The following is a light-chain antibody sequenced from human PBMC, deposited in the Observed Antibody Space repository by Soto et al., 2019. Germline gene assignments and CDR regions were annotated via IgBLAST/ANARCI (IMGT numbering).Light chain of an antibody. CDR2: AAS. CDR3: QQSYSTTRT. V-gene: IGKV1-39*01. CDR1: QGISTY. J-gene: IGKJ1*01. Sequence: DIQMTQSPSSLSASVGDRVTISCRASQGISTYLNWYQQKPGKAPKLLIYAASSLQSGVPSRFSGSGSDTDFTLTNSSLQPEHSATYSCQQSYSTTRTFGQGTKVEIK.